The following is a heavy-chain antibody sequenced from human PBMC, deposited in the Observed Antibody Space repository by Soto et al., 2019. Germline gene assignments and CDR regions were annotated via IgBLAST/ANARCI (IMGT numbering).Heavy chain of an antibody. Sequence: PGGSLRLSCAASGFSVISNSISWVRHSPGKGLEWVSVIHSDVTTYYADSVKGRFIISRDNSKDTLYLQVNRLRAEDTAVYYCARELSGSWYNWFDPWGQGTLVTVSS. CDR1: GFSVISNS. J-gene: IGHJ5*02. CDR3: ARELSGSWYNWFDP. V-gene: IGHV3-53*01. CDR2: IHSDVTT. D-gene: IGHD5-12*01.